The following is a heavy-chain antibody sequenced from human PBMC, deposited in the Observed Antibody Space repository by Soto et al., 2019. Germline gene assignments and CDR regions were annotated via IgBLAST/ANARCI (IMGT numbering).Heavy chain of an antibody. CDR1: GFTFGDYA. J-gene: IGHJ5*02. Sequence: GGSLRLSCTASGFTFGDYAMSWFRQAPGKGLEWVGFIRSKAYGGTTEYAASVKGRFTISRDDSKSIAYLQMNSLKTEDTAVYYCTRDFANVLRYFDWSRAFDPWGQGTLVTVSS. CDR2: IRSKAYGGTT. V-gene: IGHV3-49*03. CDR3: TRDFANVLRYFDWSRAFDP. D-gene: IGHD3-9*01.